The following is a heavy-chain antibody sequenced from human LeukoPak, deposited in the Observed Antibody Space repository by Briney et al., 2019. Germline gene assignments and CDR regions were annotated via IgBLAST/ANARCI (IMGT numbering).Heavy chain of an antibody. J-gene: IGHJ3*01. CDR3: ARDPYSRGFGAFDV. D-gene: IGHD6-19*01. CDR1: GFTFSTYW. Sequence: GGSLRLSCAASGFTFSTYWMTWVRQAPGKGLEWVANIKEDGSEKVYVDSLKGRFTISRGNAKNALYLQMISLRVEDTAIYYCARDPYSRGFGAFDVWGQGTMVTVSS. V-gene: IGHV3-7*04. CDR2: IKEDGSEK.